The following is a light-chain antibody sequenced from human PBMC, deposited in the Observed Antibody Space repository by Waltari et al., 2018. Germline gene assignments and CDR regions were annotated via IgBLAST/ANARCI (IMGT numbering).Light chain of an antibody. CDR1: NIDRKS. CDR2: YDT. Sequence: YVLTQPPSVSVAPGKTATLTCGGENIDRKSVNWYQQKAGQAPVLVLFYDTDRPSGIPDRFSGSNSGNTATLTISWVEAGDEADYHCQVWDDTTNSGVFGGGTRLTVL. J-gene: IGLJ3*02. V-gene: IGLV3-21*01. CDR3: QVWDDTTNSGV.